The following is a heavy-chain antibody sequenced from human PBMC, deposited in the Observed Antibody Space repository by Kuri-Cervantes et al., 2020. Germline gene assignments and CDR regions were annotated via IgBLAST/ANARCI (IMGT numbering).Heavy chain of an antibody. J-gene: IGHJ4*02. Sequence: SETLSLTCTVSGGSISSGGYYWSWIRQHPGKGLEWIGYIYHSGSTYYNPSLKSRVTISVDTSKNQFSLKLSSVTAADTAVYYCASTPGVVVPAAMGVGRDYFDYWGQGTLVTVSS. V-gene: IGHV4-30-4*01. CDR1: GGSISSGGYY. D-gene: IGHD2-2*01. CDR3: ASTPGVVVPAAMGVGRDYFDY. CDR2: IYHSGST.